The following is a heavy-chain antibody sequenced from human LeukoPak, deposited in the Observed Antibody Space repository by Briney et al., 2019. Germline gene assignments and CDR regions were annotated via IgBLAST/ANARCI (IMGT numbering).Heavy chain of an antibody. CDR2: TYYRAKSYY. V-gene: IGHV6-1*01. CDR1: GGSITSNSSA. CDR3: AREPRYCSSTSCPDY. J-gene: IGHJ4*02. Sequence: SQTLSLTCAISGGSITSNSSAWNWIRQPPSKGLEWMGRTYYRAKSYYDYAVNVKIRITINPDKSKNQLSLQLNSVAPDDTAVYYCAREPRYCSSTSCPDYWDQGTLVTVSS. D-gene: IGHD2-2*01.